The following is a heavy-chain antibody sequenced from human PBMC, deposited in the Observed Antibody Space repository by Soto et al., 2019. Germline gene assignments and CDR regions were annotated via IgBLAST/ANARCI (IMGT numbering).Heavy chain of an antibody. CDR1: GFTFSSYA. CDR2: ISYDGSNK. CDR3: ARDTYYYDSSGYYYSHYYYGMDV. D-gene: IGHD3-22*01. V-gene: IGHV3-30-3*01. Sequence: GGSLRLSCAASGFTFSSYAMHWVRQAPGKGLEWVAVISYDGSNKYYADSVKGRFTISRDNSKNTLYLQMNSLRAEDTAVYYYARDTYYYDSSGYYYSHYYYGMDVWGQGTTVTVSS. J-gene: IGHJ6*02.